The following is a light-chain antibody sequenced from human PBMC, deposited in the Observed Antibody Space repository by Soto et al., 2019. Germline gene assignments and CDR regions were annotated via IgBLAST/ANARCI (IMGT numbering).Light chain of an antibody. V-gene: IGLV2-23*02. Sequence: QSVLTQPASVSGSPGQSITISCTGTSSDFGNYNLVSWYQQHPGKVPKFILFEVNKRPSGVSGRFSGSKSGNTASLTISGLQAEDEADYYCCSFTSSNTHVFGNGTKVTVL. CDR2: EVN. CDR1: SSDFGNYNL. J-gene: IGLJ1*01. CDR3: CSFTSSNTHV.